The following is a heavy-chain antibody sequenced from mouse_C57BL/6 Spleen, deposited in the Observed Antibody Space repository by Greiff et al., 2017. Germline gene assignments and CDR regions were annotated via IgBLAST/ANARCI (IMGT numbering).Heavy chain of an antibody. Sequence: QVQLQQPGAELVKPGASVKLSCKASGYTFTSYWMQWVKQRPGQGLEWIGEIDPSDSYTNYNQKFKGKATLTVDTSSSTAYMQLSSLTSEYSAVYYCAKGGSSESLDYWGQGTTLTVSS. J-gene: IGHJ2*01. CDR3: AKGGSSESLDY. V-gene: IGHV1-50*01. CDR1: GYTFTSYW. CDR2: IDPSDSYT. D-gene: IGHD1-1*01.